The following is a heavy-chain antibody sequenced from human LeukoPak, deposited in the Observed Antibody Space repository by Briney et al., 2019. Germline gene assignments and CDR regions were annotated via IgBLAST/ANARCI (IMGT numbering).Heavy chain of an antibody. D-gene: IGHD3-3*01. CDR3: ARGARTYEFWTGYYTDPMGAYFDY. J-gene: IGHJ4*02. Sequence: GASVKVSCKASGYTFTSYDINWVRQATGQGLEWMGWMNPNSGNTGYAQKFQGRVTMTRDMSTSTVYMELSSLRSEDTALYYCARGARTYEFWTGYYTDPMGAYFDYWGQGTLVTVSS. CDR2: MNPNSGNT. CDR1: GYTFTSYD. V-gene: IGHV1-8*02.